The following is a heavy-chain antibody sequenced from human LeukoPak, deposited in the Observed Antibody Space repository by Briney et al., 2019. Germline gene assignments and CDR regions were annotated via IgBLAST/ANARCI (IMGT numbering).Heavy chain of an antibody. J-gene: IGHJ6*03. CDR1: GGSISSYY. V-gene: IGHV4-4*07. D-gene: IGHD2-2*02. CDR3: AGTYTYYYYYYMDV. Sequence: PSETLSLTCTVSGGSISSYYWSWIRQPAGKGLEWVGRIYTSGSTNYNPSLKSRVTMSVDTSKNQFSLKLSSVTAADPAVYYCAGTYTYYYYYYMDVWGKGTTVTISS. CDR2: IYTSGST.